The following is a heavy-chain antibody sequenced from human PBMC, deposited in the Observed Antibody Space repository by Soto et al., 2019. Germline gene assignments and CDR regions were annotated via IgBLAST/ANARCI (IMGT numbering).Heavy chain of an antibody. Sequence: QVQLQESGPGLVKPSDTLSLTCAVSGFSISSGSLWGWIRQSPGKGREWIGYIFYTGTTYYSPSLKSRVTMSVDTSRNQFSQKLNSVTAVDTAVYYCARKPRLEAAEFDYWGQGALVTVSS. CDR2: IFYTGTT. J-gene: IGHJ4*02. D-gene: IGHD6-13*01. V-gene: IGHV4-28*01. CDR1: GFSISSGSL. CDR3: ARKPRLEAAEFDY.